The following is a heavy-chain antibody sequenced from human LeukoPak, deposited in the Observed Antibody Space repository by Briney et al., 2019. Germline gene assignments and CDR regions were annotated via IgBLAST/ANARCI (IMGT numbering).Heavy chain of an antibody. Sequence: SETLSLTCTVSGGSIRSDYWSWVRQPPGKGLEWIGYIHYSGSTNYNASLKSRLTMSVDMSKDQFSLKLTSVTAADTAVYYCARLGRKTTVVPPDFDCWGQGTLVTVSS. V-gene: IGHV4-59*01. CDR3: ARLGRKTTVVPPDFDC. CDR2: IHYSGST. D-gene: IGHD4-23*01. CDR1: GGSIRSDY. J-gene: IGHJ4*02.